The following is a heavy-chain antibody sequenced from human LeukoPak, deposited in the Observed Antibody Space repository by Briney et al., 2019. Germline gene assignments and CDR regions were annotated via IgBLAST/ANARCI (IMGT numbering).Heavy chain of an antibody. Sequence: GGSLRLSCAASGFSFSSYAMTWARQAPVKGLEWVSAISGDGTRTYYADSVKGRFTISRDNSKNTLYLEMSSLRVEDTAIYYCAEWPEGAMDYFDYWGQGTLVTVSS. V-gene: IGHV3-23*01. J-gene: IGHJ4*02. CDR2: ISGDGTRT. D-gene: IGHD3-16*01. CDR3: AEWPEGAMDYFDY. CDR1: GFSFSSYA.